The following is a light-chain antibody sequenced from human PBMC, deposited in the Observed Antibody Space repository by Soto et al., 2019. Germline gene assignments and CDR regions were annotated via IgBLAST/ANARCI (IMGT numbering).Light chain of an antibody. CDR1: QTVSSY. Sequence: IVLTQYPATLSLWPGETAILSCRASQTVSSYLSWSQHKPGQAPRLLIYDASKSDPGIPARFSRNGSGTDFTLTISSLEPEDFAVYYCQQLSTSLTFGQGTRLEIE. V-gene: IGKV3-11*01. CDR3: QQLSTSLT. J-gene: IGKJ5*01. CDR2: DAS.